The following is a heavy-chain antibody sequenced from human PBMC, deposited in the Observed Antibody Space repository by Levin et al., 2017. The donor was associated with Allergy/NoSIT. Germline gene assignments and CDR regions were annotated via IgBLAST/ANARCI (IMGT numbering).Heavy chain of an antibody. Sequence: ASVKVSCKASGYTFSDYYIHWVRQAPGQGLEWMGWINPNSGATNYAQKFQGRVTMTRDTSISTVYVELSRLTSGDTALYFCARDSGYALPGSLDIWGQGTMVAVSS. J-gene: IGHJ3*02. CDR1: GYTFSDYY. V-gene: IGHV1-2*02. D-gene: IGHD6-25*01. CDR2: INPNSGAT. CDR3: ARDSGYALPGSLDI.